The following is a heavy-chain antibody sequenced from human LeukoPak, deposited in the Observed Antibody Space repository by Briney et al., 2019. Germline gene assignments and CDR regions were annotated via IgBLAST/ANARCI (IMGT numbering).Heavy chain of an antibody. CDR3: ARDLRGIISAFDY. CDR1: GFTFSSYA. Sequence: GGSLRLSCAASGFTFSSYAMHWVRQAPGKGLEWVAVISYDGSNKYYADSVKGRFTISRDNSKNTLYLQMNSLRAEDTAVYYCARDLRGIISAFDYWGQGTLVTVSS. J-gene: IGHJ4*02. V-gene: IGHV3-30-3*01. D-gene: IGHD3-10*01. CDR2: ISYDGSNK.